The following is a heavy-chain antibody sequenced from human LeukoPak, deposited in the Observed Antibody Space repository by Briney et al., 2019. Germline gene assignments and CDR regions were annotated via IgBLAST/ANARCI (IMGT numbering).Heavy chain of an antibody. D-gene: IGHD3-22*01. J-gene: IGHJ3*01. V-gene: IGHV3-11*05. Sequence: GGSLRLSCAASGFTFRDYYMTWIRQAPGKEPGWVSYISGSGNFADYADSVKGRFTISRDDANNLVFLQMHSLRAEDTAIYYCTRDQFFDYDNDDAFDVWGQGTKVIVSS. CDR2: ISGSGNFA. CDR1: GFTFRDYY. CDR3: TRDQFFDYDNDDAFDV.